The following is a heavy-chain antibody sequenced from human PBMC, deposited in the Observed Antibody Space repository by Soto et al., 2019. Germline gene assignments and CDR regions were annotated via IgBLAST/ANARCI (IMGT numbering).Heavy chain of an antibody. D-gene: IGHD2-2*01. CDR2: INPSGGST. J-gene: IGHJ4*02. Sequence: GASVKVSCKASGYTFTSYYMHWVRQAPGQGLEWMGIINPSGGSTSYAQKFQGRVTMTRDTSTSTVYMELSSLRSEDTAVYYCAMHNGYCSSTSCPYFDYWGQGTLVTVSS. CDR3: AMHNGYCSSTSCPYFDY. V-gene: IGHV1-46*03. CDR1: GYTFTSYY.